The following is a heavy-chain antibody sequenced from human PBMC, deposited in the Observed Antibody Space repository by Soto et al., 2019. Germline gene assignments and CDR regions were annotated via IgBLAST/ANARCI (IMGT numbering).Heavy chain of an antibody. D-gene: IGHD2-2*02. Sequence: SETLSLTCAVYCGSFSGYYWSWIRQPPGKGLEWIGEINHSGSTNYNPSLKSRVTISVETSKNQFSLKLSSVTAADTAVYYCARVVPAAISWFDPWGQGTLVTVSS. V-gene: IGHV4-34*01. CDR2: INHSGST. CDR1: CGSFSGYY. CDR3: ARVVPAAISWFDP. J-gene: IGHJ5*02.